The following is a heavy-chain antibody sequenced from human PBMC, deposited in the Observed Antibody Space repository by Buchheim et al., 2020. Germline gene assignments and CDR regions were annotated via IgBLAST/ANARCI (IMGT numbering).Heavy chain of an antibody. D-gene: IGHD4-17*01. CDR1: GGSFSGYY. CDR3: ATGGGVTTPRRYYYYYGMDV. J-gene: IGHJ6*02. Sequence: QVQLQQWGAGLLKPSETLSLTCAVYGGSFSGYYWSWIRQPPGKGLEWIGEINHSGSTNYNPSLKSRVTISVDTSKNQFSLKLSSVTAADTAVYYCATGGGVTTPRRYYYYYGMDVWGQGTT. CDR2: INHSGST. V-gene: IGHV4-34*01.